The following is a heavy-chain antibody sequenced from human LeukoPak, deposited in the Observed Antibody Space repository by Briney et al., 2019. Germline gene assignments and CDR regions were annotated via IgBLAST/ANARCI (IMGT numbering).Heavy chain of an antibody. CDR1: GGSISSYY. Sequence: PSETLSLTCTVSGGSISSYYWSWIRQPPGKGLEWIGYIYYSGSTNYNPSLKSRVTISVDTSKNQFSLKLSSVTAADTAVYYCARSDGWDAFDIWGQGTMVTVSS. J-gene: IGHJ3*02. V-gene: IGHV4-59*01. CDR3: ARSDGWDAFDI. D-gene: IGHD2-15*01. CDR2: IYYSGST.